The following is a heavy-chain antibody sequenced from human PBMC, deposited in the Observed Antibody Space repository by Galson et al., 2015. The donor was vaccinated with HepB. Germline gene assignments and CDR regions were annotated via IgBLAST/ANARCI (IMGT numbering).Heavy chain of an antibody. J-gene: IGHJ6*03. CDR3: ARDGDSDCSTTTCRNYMDV. CDR2: IWYDGSHK. D-gene: IGHD2-2*01. CDR1: GFTFSSYG. Sequence: SLRLSCAASGFTFSSYGMHWVRQAPGKGLEWVAVIWYDGSHKYYADSVKGRFTISRDNSKNTLYLQMNSLRAEDTAVYYCARDGDSDCSTTTCRNYMDVWGKGTTVTVSS. V-gene: IGHV3-33*01.